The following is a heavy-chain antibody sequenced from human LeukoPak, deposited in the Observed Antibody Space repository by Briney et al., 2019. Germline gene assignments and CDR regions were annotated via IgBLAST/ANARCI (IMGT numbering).Heavy chain of an antibody. CDR3: ARGYSSSYRIDY. J-gene: IGHJ4*02. D-gene: IGHD6-6*01. CDR2: INGDGSST. Sequence: GGSLSLSCAACGFTFSSYWMQWVRQAPGRGLVWVSRINGDGSSTSYADSVKGRFTISRDNAKTALYLQMNSLRAEDTAVYYCARGYSSSYRIDYWGQGTLVTVSS. CDR1: GFTFSSYW. V-gene: IGHV3-74*01.